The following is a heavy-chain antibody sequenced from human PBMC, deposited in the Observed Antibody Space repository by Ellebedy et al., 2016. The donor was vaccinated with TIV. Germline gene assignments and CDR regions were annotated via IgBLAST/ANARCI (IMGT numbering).Heavy chain of an antibody. V-gene: IGHV1-18*01. CDR2: ISAYNGNT. Sequence: ASVKVSCXASGYTFTSYGISWVRQAPGQGLEWMGWISAYNGNTNYAQKLQGRVTMTTDTSTSTAYMELRSLRSDDTAVYYCARDGDYVIGYYGMDVWGQGTTVTVSS. CDR1: GYTFTSYG. D-gene: IGHD4-17*01. CDR3: ARDGDYVIGYYGMDV. J-gene: IGHJ6*02.